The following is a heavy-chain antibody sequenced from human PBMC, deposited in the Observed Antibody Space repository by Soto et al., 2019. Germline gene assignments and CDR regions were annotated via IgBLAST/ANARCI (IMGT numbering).Heavy chain of an antibody. J-gene: IGHJ4*02. CDR3: ARATERGYSYGNFDY. D-gene: IGHD5-18*01. CDR1: GGSISSYY. V-gene: IGHV4-59*01. Sequence: SETLSLTCPVSGGSISSYYWSWLRQPPGKGLEWIGYIYYRGSTNYNPSLKSRVTISVDTSKNQFSLKLSSVTAADTAVYYCARATERGYSYGNFDYWGQGTLVTVSS. CDR2: IYYRGST.